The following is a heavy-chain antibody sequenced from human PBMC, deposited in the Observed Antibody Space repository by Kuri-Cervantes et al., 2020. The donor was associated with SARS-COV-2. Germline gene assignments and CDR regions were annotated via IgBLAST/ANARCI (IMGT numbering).Heavy chain of an antibody. CDR2: IWYDGSNK. Sequence: GGSLRLSCAASGFTFSSYGMHWVRQAPGKGLEWVAVIWYDGSNKYYADYLKSRFTISRDNSKNTLYLQMNSLRAEDTAVYYCAKVAYSYGYPTHYFDYWGQGTLVTVSS. CDR3: AKVAYSYGYPTHYFDY. CDR1: GFTFSSYG. V-gene: IGHV3-33*06. J-gene: IGHJ4*02. D-gene: IGHD5-18*01.